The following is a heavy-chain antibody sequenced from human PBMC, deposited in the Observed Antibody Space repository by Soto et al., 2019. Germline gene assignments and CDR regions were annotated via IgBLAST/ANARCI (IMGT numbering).Heavy chain of an antibody. CDR3: AREETAWPLAYGLDV. Sequence: KPGGSLRLSCEASGFSFSTYSMHWVRQAPGKGLEWVSSIGRRSDIYYADSVKGRFTISRDNAKNSVSLQMNSLRDEDTAVYYCAREETAWPLAYGLDVWGHGTTATVSS. CDR1: GFSFSTYS. J-gene: IGHJ6*02. V-gene: IGHV3-21*01. CDR2: IGRRSDI. D-gene: IGHD2-21*02.